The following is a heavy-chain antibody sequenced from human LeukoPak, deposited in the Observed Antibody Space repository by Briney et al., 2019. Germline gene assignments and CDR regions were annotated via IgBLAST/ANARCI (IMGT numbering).Heavy chain of an antibody. V-gene: IGHV4-38-2*02. D-gene: IGHD3-22*01. CDR2: IYHSGST. CDR1: GYSISSGYY. J-gene: IGHJ4*02. Sequence: SETLSLTCTVSGYSISSGYYWGWIRPPPGKGLEWIGSIYHSGSTYYNPSLKSRVTISVDTSKNQFSLKLSSVTAADAAVYYCARQGFRGYYDSSGYYFDYWGQGTLVTVSS. CDR3: ARQGFRGYYDSSGYYFDY.